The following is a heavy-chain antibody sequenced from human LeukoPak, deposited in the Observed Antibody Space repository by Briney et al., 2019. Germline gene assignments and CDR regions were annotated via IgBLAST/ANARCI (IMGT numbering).Heavy chain of an antibody. J-gene: IGHJ6*03. D-gene: IGHD3-10*01. CDR2: IYHDGST. CDR1: GYSISSGYY. V-gene: IGHV4-38-2*02. Sequence: SETLSLTCTLSGYSISSGYYWGWIRQPPGKGLGWIGSIYHDGSTYYNPSLKSRVTMSVDTSKNQFSLKLTSVTAADTAVYYCARGLVRRFPYYYYYMDVWGKGTTVTVSS. CDR3: ARGLVRRFPYYYYYMDV.